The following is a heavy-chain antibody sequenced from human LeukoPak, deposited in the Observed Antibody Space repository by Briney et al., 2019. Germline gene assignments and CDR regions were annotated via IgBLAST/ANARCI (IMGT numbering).Heavy chain of an antibody. D-gene: IGHD3-22*01. CDR1: GFTFDDYG. J-gene: IGHJ4*02. V-gene: IGHV3-48*03. Sequence: GGSLRLSCTASGFTFDDYGMSWVRQAPGKGLEWVSYITSSGSTIYYADSVKGRFTISRDNAKNSLYLQMNSLRAEDTAVYYCARANYYDISGYDYWGRGTLVTVSS. CDR2: ITSSGSTI. CDR3: ARANYYDISGYDY.